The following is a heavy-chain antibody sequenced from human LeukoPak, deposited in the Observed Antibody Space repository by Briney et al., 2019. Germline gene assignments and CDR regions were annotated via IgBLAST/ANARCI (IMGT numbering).Heavy chain of an antibody. Sequence: ASVKVSCKTSGYTFNNYGISWVRQAPGQGLEWMGWVSSYNGDTNYAQKVQGRVTMSTDTSTRTAYMELRSLRFDDTAIYYCVKDWHILTGRNCFDPWGQGTLVTVSS. D-gene: IGHD3-9*01. V-gene: IGHV1-18*01. J-gene: IGHJ5*02. CDR1: GYTFNNYG. CDR3: VKDWHILTGRNCFDP. CDR2: VSSYNGDT.